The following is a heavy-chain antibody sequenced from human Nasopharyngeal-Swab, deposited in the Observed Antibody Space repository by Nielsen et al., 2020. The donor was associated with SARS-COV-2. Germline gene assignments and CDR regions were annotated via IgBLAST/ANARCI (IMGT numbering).Heavy chain of an antibody. CDR1: GFTFRSYA. CDR2: ISGSDHTT. Sequence: GESLKISCAASGFTFRSYAISWVRQAPGKGLEWVSVISGSDHTTYSADSVKGRFTISRDNSKNTVNLQMNSLRVEDTAIYYCAKDRDSGDDSDDYYHYYGMDVWGQGTTVTVFS. D-gene: IGHD5-12*01. V-gene: IGHV3-23*01. CDR3: AKDRDSGDDSDDYYHYYGMDV. J-gene: IGHJ6*02.